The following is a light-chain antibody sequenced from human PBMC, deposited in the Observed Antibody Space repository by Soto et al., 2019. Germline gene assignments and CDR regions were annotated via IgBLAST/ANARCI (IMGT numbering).Light chain of an antibody. CDR2: GAS. Sequence: EIVLTQSPGTLSLSPGERATLSCRASQSVSSSYLAWYQQKPGQAPRLLIYGASSRATGIPDRFSGSGSGTEFTLTISGLQPDDFATYYCQQYHSYPYTFGQGTKLEIK. CDR3: QQYHSYPYT. J-gene: IGKJ2*01. V-gene: IGKV3-20*01. CDR1: QSVSSSY.